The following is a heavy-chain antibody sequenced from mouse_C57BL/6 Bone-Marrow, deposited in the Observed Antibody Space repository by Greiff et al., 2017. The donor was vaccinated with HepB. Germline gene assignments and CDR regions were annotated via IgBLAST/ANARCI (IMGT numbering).Heavy chain of an antibody. CDR2: IDPENGCT. J-gene: IGHJ3*01. V-gene: IGHV1-15*01. Sequence: QVQLQQSGAELVRPGASVTLSCKASGYTFTDYEMHWVKQTPVHGLEWIGAIDPENGCTAYNQKFKGKAILTADKSSSTAYMQLRSLTSEDSAVDDCPSRGTGTSPWFADWGQGTLVTVSA. D-gene: IGHD4-1*01. CDR3: PSRGTGTSPWFAD. CDR1: GYTFTDYE.